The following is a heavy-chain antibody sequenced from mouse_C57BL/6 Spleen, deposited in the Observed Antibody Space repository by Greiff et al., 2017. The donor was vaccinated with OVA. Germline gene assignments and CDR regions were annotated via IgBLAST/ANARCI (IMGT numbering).Heavy chain of an antibody. J-gene: IGHJ1*03. CDR3: ARQGSNYGDWYFDV. V-gene: IGHV1-22*01. D-gene: IGHD2-5*01. Sequence: EVQRVESGPELVKPGASVKMSCKASGYTFTDYNMHWVKQSHGKSLEWIGYINPNNGGTSYNQKFKGKATLTVNKSSSTAYMELRSLTSEDSAVYYCARQGSNYGDWYFDVWGTGTTVTVSS. CDR2: INPNNGGT. CDR1: GYTFTDYN.